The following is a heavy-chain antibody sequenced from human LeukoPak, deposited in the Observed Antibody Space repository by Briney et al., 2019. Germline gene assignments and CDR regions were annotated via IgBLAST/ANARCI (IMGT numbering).Heavy chain of an antibody. CDR2: IYSGGST. CDR1: GFTVSSNY. D-gene: IGHD3-9*01. Sequence: GGSLRLSCAASGFTVSSNYMSWVRQAPGKGLEWVSVIYSGGSTYYADSVKGIFTVSRDNSKNTLYLQMNSLRAEDTAVYYCASSLLYYDILTGYYPFFPWGQGTLVTVSS. V-gene: IGHV3-66*01. CDR3: ASSLLYYDILTGYYPFFP. J-gene: IGHJ5*02.